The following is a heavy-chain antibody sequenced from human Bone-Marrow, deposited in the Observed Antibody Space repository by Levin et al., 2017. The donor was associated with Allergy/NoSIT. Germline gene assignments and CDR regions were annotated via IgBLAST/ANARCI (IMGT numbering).Heavy chain of an antibody. CDR2: ISGSGGST. J-gene: IGHJ4*02. Sequence: GGSLRLSCAASGFTFSSYAMSWVRQAPGKGLEWVSAISGSGGSTYYADSVKGRFTISRDNSKNTLYLQMNSLRAEDTAVYYCAKRGPMVRGSPYYFDYWGQGTLVTVSS. V-gene: IGHV3-23*01. CDR3: AKRGPMVRGSPYYFDY. CDR1: GFTFSSYA. D-gene: IGHD3-10*01.